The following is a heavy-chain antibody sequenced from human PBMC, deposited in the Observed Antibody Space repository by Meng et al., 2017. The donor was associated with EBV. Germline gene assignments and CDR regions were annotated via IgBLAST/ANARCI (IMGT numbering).Heavy chain of an antibody. V-gene: IGHV3-21*01. CDR3: ARDRTSNRFDY. D-gene: IGHD2-8*01. J-gene: IGHJ4*02. CDR1: GFTLRSYS. Sequence: VQLEESWDGLVKPGEPLGPSCAASGFTLRSYSSNWVRVAPGKGLEWVSSISSNSIAIYYADLVKGRFTISRDNAKNSLFLQMNSLRAEDTAVYYCARDRTSNRFDYWGQGTLVTVSS. CDR2: ISSNSIAI.